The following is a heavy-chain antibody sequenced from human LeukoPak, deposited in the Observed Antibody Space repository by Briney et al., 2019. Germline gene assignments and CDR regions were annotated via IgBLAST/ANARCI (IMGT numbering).Heavy chain of an antibody. CDR3: AKDRYCSGGSCPDY. Sequence: GGSLRLSCAVSGFTFSNYAMDWVRQAPGKGLEWVSAISGSGGSTYYADSVEGRFTISRDNSKNRLYLQMNSLRAEDTAVYYCAKDRYCSGGSCPDYWGQGTLVTVSS. J-gene: IGHJ4*02. D-gene: IGHD2-15*01. CDR1: GFTFSNYA. V-gene: IGHV3-23*01. CDR2: ISGSGGST.